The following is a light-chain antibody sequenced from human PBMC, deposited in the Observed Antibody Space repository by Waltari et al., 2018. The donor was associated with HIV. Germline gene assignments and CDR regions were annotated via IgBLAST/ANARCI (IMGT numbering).Light chain of an antibody. CDR2: DIS. CDR3: SSYTSSSTPVV. V-gene: IGLV2-14*01. J-gene: IGLJ2*01. Sequence: QSALTQPASVSGSPGQSITISCTGTSSDVGGYNYVSWYQQHPGKAPKRVIYDISNRPAGVSNRFSGSKSGNTASLTISGLQAEDEADYYCSSYTSSSTPVVFGGGTKLTVL. CDR1: SSDVGGYNY.